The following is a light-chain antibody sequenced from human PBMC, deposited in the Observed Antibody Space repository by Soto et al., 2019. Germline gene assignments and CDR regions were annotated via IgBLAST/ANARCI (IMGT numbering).Light chain of an antibody. CDR3: QQYTNTNSPWM. V-gene: IGKV1-5*01. J-gene: IGKJ1*01. Sequence: DIQMTQSPSTLSASLGDRVTITCRASQSISTYLAWYRHKPGEAPKLLVYDASTLQSGVASRFSGSGSGTEFTLIISGLQPDDSATYYCQQYTNTNSPWMFGQGTKVDIK. CDR2: DAS. CDR1: QSISTY.